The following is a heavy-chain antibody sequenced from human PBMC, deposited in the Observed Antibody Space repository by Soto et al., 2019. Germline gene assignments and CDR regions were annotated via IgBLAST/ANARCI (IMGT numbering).Heavy chain of an antibody. Sequence: VQLLESGGGLVQPGGSLRLSCAASGFSFTNYALNWVRQAPGKGLEWVSAIIGTGGTTYYADSVKGRFTISRDNSKNTLYLQMNSLRAEDTAFYFCAKDLLFGSSAWSDIFDNWGQGTLVTVSS. CDR3: AKDLLFGSSAWSDIFDN. D-gene: IGHD6-19*01. J-gene: IGHJ4*02. CDR1: GFSFTNYA. V-gene: IGHV3-23*01. CDR2: IIGTGGTT.